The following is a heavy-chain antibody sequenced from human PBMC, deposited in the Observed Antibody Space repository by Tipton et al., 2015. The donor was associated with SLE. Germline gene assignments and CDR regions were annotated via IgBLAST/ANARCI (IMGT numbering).Heavy chain of an antibody. CDR3: ARKELGTMRDH. CDR1: GDSVSRYY. J-gene: IGHJ4*02. D-gene: IGHD5-24*01. CDR2: IYYSGTT. V-gene: IGHV4-59*02. Sequence: TLSLTCTVSGDSVSRYYWSWIRQPPGKGLEWIGYIYYSGTTNYNPSLKSRVTISVDTSKNQFSMRLSSVTAADTAIYYCARKELGTMRDHWGQGTLVTVSS.